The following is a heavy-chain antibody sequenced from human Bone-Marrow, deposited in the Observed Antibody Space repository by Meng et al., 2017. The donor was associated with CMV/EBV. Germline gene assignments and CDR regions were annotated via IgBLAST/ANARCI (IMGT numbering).Heavy chain of an antibody. CDR3: ARETYDFWSGSGMYV. V-gene: IGHV1-18*01. CDR2: ISAYNGNT. Sequence: ASVKVSCKASGYTFTTYGISWVRQAPGQGLEWMGWISAYNGNTNYAQKFQGRVTMTTDTSTSTAYMELRSLRSDDTGVYHCARETYDFWSGSGMYVWGQGTTVTVSS. CDR1: GYTFTTYG. D-gene: IGHD3-3*01. J-gene: IGHJ6*02.